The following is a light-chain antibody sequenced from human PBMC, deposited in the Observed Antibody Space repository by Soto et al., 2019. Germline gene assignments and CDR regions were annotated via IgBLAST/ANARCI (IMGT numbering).Light chain of an antibody. Sequence: QSALTQPASVSGSPGQSITFSCTGTSSDVGGYNYVSWYQQHPGNAPKVIIYDVSKRPSGISNRFSGAKSGNTASLTISGLQIEEEADYYCSSYAPGSTRVIFGGGTKLTVL. CDR3: SSYAPGSTRVI. J-gene: IGLJ2*01. V-gene: IGLV2-14*03. CDR2: DVS. CDR1: SSDVGGYNY.